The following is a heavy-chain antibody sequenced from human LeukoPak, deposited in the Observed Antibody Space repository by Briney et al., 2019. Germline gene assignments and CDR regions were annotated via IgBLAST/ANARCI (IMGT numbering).Heavy chain of an antibody. V-gene: IGHV1-2*02. CDR1: RYTFAGYS. CDR3: GRGRGSYSLDY. Sequence: ASVKVSCKASRYTFAGYSLYWVRQAPGQGLEWMGWIDPNSGGTNYAQKFQGRVTMTGDTSISTAYMELSRLTSDDTAVYYCGRGRGSYSLDYWGQGTLVTVSS. J-gene: IGHJ4*02. D-gene: IGHD1-26*01. CDR2: IDPNSGGT.